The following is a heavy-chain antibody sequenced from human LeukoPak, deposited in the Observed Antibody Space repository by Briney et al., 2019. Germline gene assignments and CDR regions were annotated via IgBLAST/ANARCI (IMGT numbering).Heavy chain of an antibody. Sequence: GGSLRLSCTASGFTFSSYAMSCVRQAPGKGLEWVSAISGSGGSTYYADSVKGRFTSPRDNSKNTQYLQMNSHRAEDTAVYYRAKARTGAVADEFEYWGGGTVVTVSS. D-gene: IGHD6-19*01. J-gene: IGHJ4*02. CDR3: AKARTGAVADEFEY. V-gene: IGHV3-23*01. CDR1: GFTFSSYA. CDR2: ISGSGGST.